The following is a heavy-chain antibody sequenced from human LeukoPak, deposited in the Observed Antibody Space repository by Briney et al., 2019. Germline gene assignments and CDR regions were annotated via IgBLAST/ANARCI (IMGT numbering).Heavy chain of an antibody. Sequence: ASMKVSCKASGYTFTDYYILWVRQAPGQGLEWMGWVNPNSGDTYYTQKFKGRVTMTRDTSISTAYIELSRLRSDDTAVYYCARGRRILVGDTNAGDFFGYWGQGTLVTVSS. CDR3: ARGRRILVGDTNAGDFFGY. CDR1: GYTFTDYY. CDR2: VNPNSGDT. D-gene: IGHD1-26*01. J-gene: IGHJ4*02. V-gene: IGHV1-2*02.